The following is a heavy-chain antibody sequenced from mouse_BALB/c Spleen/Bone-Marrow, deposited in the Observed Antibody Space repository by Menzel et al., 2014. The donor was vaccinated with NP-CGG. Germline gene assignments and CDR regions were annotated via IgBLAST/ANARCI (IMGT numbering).Heavy chain of an antibody. CDR3: ARGEGYDGWYFDV. J-gene: IGHJ1*01. V-gene: IGHV1-67*01. CDR1: GYTFTDYA. Sequence: VKVVESGPELVRPGVSVKISCKGSGYTFTDYAMHWVKQSHAKSLEWIGVISTYSGNTNYNQKFKGKATMTVDKPSSTAYMELARLTSEDSAIYYCARGEGYDGWYFDVWGAGTTVTVSS. D-gene: IGHD2-2*01. CDR2: ISTYSGNT.